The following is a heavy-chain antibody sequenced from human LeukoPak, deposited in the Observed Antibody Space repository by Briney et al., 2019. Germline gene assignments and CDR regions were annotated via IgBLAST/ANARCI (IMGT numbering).Heavy chain of an antibody. CDR2: ISGSGGRT. CDR3: AKVPRRGYSYGYVFDY. V-gene: IGHV3-23*01. Sequence: PRGSLRLSCAASGFTFSSYNMNWVRQAPGKGLEWVSGISGSGGRTYYADSVKGRLTISRDNSTNTLYLQMNSLRAEDTAVYYCAKVPRRGYSYGYVFDYWGQGTLVTVSS. D-gene: IGHD5-18*01. J-gene: IGHJ4*02. CDR1: GFTFSSYN.